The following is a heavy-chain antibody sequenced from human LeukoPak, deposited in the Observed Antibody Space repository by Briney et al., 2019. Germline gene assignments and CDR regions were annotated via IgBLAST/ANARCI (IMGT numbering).Heavy chain of an antibody. CDR3: AKGDCSSTSCYYFDY. D-gene: IGHD2-2*01. CDR1: GFTFSSYA. J-gene: IGHJ4*02. V-gene: IGHV3-23*01. CDR2: ISGSGGST. Sequence: GGSLRLSCAASGFTFSSYAMSWVRQAPGKGLEWVSAISGSGGSTYYADSVKGRFTISRDNSKNTLYLQMNSLRAEDTAVYYCAKGDCSSTSCYYFDYWGQGTLVTVSS.